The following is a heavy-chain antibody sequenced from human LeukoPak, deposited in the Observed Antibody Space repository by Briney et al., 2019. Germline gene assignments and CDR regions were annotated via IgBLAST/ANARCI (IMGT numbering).Heavy chain of an antibody. D-gene: IGHD1-26*01. CDR3: ARKGVGARRYWFDP. J-gene: IGHJ5*02. CDR2: MNPNSGNT. CDR1: GYTFTSYD. Sequence: ASVKVSCKASGYTFTSYDINWVRQATGQGLEWMGWMNPNSGNTGYAQKFQGRVTITRNTSISTAYMELSSLRSEDTAVYYCARKGVGARRYWFDPWGQGTLVTVSS. V-gene: IGHV1-8*03.